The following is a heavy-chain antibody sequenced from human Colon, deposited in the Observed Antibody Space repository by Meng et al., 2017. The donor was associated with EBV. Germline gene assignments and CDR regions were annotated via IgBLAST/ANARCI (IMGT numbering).Heavy chain of an antibody. CDR3: ARGKQDAWELLAY. V-gene: IGHV4-4*02. J-gene: IGHJ4*02. D-gene: IGHD1-26*01. Sequence: QVQLQESGPGLVKPSGTLSLTCGVSGVSISSSIRWTWVRQPPGKGLEWIGDIDDSGSTNYNPSLNSRISISLDKSKNHFSLKVNSVTAADTAVYYCARGKQDAWELLAYWGQGALVTVSS. CDR1: GVSISSSIR. CDR2: IDDSGST.